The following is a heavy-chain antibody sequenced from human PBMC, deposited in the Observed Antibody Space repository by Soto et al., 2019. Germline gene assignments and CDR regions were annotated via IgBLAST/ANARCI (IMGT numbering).Heavy chain of an antibody. J-gene: IGHJ4*02. CDR3: AKDNAYGDYAFGY. CDR2: ISWNSGSI. Sequence: EVQLVESGGGLVQPGRSLRLSCAASGFTFDDYAMHWVRQAPGKGLEWVSGISWNSGSIGYADSVKDRFTISRDNAKNSLYLQMNSLRAEDTALYYCAKDNAYGDYAFGYWGQGTLVTVSS. V-gene: IGHV3-9*01. D-gene: IGHD4-17*01. CDR1: GFTFDDYA.